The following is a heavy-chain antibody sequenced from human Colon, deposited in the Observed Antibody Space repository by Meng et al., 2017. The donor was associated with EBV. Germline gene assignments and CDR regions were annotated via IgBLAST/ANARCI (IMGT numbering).Heavy chain of an antibody. CDR2: INHSGST. Sequence: QVQLPQGGVVLLKPSDALSLPCAVYGGSFSGYYWSWIRQPPEKGLEWMGEINHSGSTNYTPSLKSRVTISVDTSKKQFSLKLSSVTAADTAVYYCARGPGGSYYLYYFDYWGQGTLVTVSS. V-gene: IGHV4-34*01. D-gene: IGHD1-26*01. CDR3: ARGPGGSYYLYYFDY. CDR1: GGSFSGYY. J-gene: IGHJ4*02.